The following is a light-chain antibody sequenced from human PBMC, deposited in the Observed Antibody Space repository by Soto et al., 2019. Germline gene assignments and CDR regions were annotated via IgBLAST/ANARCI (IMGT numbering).Light chain of an antibody. Sequence: EVVLTPSPDTLSLSREETAALCCRSSQSVSSNYLAWYQQKPGQAPRLLIYGASTRATGIPDRFSGSGYGTDFSLTISNLQPEDFATYYCQQLYSHPLTFGGGTRWIS. CDR2: GAS. CDR3: QQLYSHPLT. V-gene: IGKV3D-7*01. CDR1: QSVSSNY. J-gene: IGKJ4*01.